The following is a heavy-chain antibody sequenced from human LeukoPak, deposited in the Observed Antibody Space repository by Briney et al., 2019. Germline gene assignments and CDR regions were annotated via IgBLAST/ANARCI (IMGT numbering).Heavy chain of an antibody. J-gene: IGHJ4*02. V-gene: IGHV3-23*01. CDR1: GFTFSTFA. D-gene: IGHD6-19*01. CDR3: AKSSSGWGSFDY. Sequence: GGSLRLSCAASGFTFSTFAMSWVRQAPGKGLERVSAISGSGGGTYYADSVKGRLTISRDNSKNTLYLQMNSLRAEDTAVYYCAKSSSGWGSFDYWGQGSLVTVSS. CDR2: ISGSGGGT.